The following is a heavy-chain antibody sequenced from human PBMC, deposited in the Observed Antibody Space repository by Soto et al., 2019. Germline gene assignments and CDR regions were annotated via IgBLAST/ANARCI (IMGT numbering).Heavy chain of an antibody. CDR1: GYICSRYG. J-gene: IGHJ6*02. V-gene: IGHV1-18*04. CDR3: AREAAAERNYYGLDV. D-gene: IGHD6-13*01. CDR2: ISGYNGNT. Sequence: QVQLVQSGPEVRKPGASVKVSCKASGYICSRYGISWVRQAPGQGLEWMAWISGYNGNTKFGERVQGRVNVTTDTSTSTAYMELRSLRSDDTAVYYCAREAAAERNYYGLDVWGQGTTVIVSS.